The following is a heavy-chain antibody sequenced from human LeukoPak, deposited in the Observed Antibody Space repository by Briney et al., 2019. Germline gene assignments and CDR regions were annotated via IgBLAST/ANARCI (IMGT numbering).Heavy chain of an antibody. V-gene: IGHV3-30*04. CDR3: APPFDAFDI. Sequence: PGGSLRLSCAASGFTFSSYAMHRVRQAPGKGLEWVAVISYDGSNKYYADSVKGRFTISRDNSKNTLYLQMNSLRAEDTAVYYCAPPFDAFDIWGQGTMVTVSS. CDR1: GFTFSSYA. CDR2: ISYDGSNK. J-gene: IGHJ3*02.